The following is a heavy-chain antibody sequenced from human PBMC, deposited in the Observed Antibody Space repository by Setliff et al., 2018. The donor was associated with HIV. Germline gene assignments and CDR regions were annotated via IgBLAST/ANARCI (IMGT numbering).Heavy chain of an antibody. CDR3: ARHRDPPGSSWIFYYYYMDL. Sequence: TSETLSLTCNVSGGSISTNRDHWGWIRQPPGKRLEWLGSIYDSGSTSYNPSLSSRLTISVDTSKNQVSLRLTSATAADAGVYYCARHRDPPGSSWIFYYYYMDLWGGGTTVTVSS. V-gene: IGHV4-39*01. CDR2: IYDSGST. J-gene: IGHJ6*03. CDR1: GGSISTNRDH. D-gene: IGHD6-13*01.